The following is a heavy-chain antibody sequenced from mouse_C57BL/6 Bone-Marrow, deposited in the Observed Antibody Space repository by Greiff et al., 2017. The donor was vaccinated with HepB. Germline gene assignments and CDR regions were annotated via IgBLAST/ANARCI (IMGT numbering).Heavy chain of an antibody. Sequence: QVQLQQPGAELVKPGASVKMSCKASGYTFTSYWITWVKQRPGQGLEWIGDIYPGSGSTNYNEKFKSKATLTVDTSSSTAYMQLSSLTSEDSAVYYCARRLPYYYGSSYWYFDVWGTGTTVTVSS. J-gene: IGHJ1*03. D-gene: IGHD1-1*01. V-gene: IGHV1-55*01. CDR3: ARRLPYYYGSSYWYFDV. CDR2: IYPGSGST. CDR1: GYTFTSYW.